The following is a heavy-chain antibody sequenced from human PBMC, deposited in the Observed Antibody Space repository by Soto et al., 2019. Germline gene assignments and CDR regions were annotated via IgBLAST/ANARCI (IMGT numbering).Heavy chain of an antibody. CDR1: GGLFSSYP. D-gene: IGHD3-16*02. J-gene: IGHJ4*02. Sequence: QEQLVQSGAEVKKPGSSVKVSCKASGGLFSSYPISWVRQVPGRGLEWMGGIIPVFQTAYYPQRFQGRVTITADESTNTAYMELSSLRSEDTAIYYCAIGGRGYTWFNEFWGQGTLVTVSS. CDR2: IIPVFQTA. CDR3: AIGGRGYTWFNEF. V-gene: IGHV1-69*01.